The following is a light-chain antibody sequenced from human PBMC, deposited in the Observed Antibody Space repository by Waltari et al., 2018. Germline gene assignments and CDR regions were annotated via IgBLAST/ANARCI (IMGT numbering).Light chain of an antibody. CDR3: VQALQLPET. Sequence: DIVMTQSPLSLPVTPGEPASISCRSRQSLLHRTGYHYLDWYLQKPGQSPQLLIYLGSNRASGVPGRFSGSGAGTDFTLKISRVEAEDVGVYYCVQALQLPETFGQGTKVEIK. V-gene: IGKV2-28*01. CDR1: QSLLHRTGYHY. CDR2: LGS. J-gene: IGKJ1*01.